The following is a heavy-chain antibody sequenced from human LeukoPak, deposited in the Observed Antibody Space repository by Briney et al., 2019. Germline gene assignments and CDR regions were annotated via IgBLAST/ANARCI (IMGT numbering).Heavy chain of an antibody. CDR2: ISSNNRYI. CDR1: GFTFSTYS. D-gene: IGHD4-11*01. Sequence: GGSLRLSCAASGFTFSTYSMNWVRQAPGKGLEWVSSISSNNRYIYYADSVKGRFTISRDNAKSSLYLHMNSLRVEDSAVYYCTRGTAYTDYWGQGTLVTVSS. CDR3: TRGTAYTDY. V-gene: IGHV3-21*01. J-gene: IGHJ4*02.